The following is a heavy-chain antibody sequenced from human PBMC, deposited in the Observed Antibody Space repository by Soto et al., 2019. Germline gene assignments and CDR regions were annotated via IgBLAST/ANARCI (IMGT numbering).Heavy chain of an antibody. Sequence: PSETLSLTCTVSGGSISSYYWSWIRQPPGKGLEWIGYIYYSGSTNYNPSLKSRVTISVDTSKNQFSLKLSSVTAADTAVYYCERGINTFTVTTIWFVTWGQGTLVTVSS. J-gene: IGHJ5*02. CDR3: ERGINTFTVTTIWFVT. CDR1: GGSISSYY. CDR2: IYYSGST. D-gene: IGHD4-17*01. V-gene: IGHV4-59*01.